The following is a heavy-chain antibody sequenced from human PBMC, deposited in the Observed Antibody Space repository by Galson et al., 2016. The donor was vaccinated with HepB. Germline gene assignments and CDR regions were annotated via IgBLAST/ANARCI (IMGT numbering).Heavy chain of an antibody. V-gene: IGHV3-30*18. CDR3: AKDRNWRTGGTFSEYYFDL. CDR2: MSYDGSIQ. Sequence: SLRLSCAASGFTFSSYGVHWVRQAPGKGLEWVAFMSYDGSIQFHADSVKGRFTISRDNSKNTLYLQMNSLRAEDTALYYCAKDRNWRTGGTFSEYYFDLWGQGTLVTVSS. J-gene: IGHJ4*02. D-gene: IGHD2-8*02. CDR1: GFTFSSYG.